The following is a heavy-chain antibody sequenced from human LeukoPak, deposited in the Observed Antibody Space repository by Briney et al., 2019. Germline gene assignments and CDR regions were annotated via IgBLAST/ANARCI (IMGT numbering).Heavy chain of an antibody. D-gene: IGHD3-10*01. CDR1: GFSLSTRGVG. Sequence: SGPTLVKPPPTLTLTCTFSGFSLSTRGVGVGWIRQPPGKALEWLALIYWNDDKRYSPSLKSRLTITKDTSKNQVVLTMTNMNPVDTATYYCAHTPKVWLYDAFDIWGQGTMVTVSS. CDR2: IYWNDDK. J-gene: IGHJ3*02. CDR3: AHTPKVWLYDAFDI. V-gene: IGHV2-5*01.